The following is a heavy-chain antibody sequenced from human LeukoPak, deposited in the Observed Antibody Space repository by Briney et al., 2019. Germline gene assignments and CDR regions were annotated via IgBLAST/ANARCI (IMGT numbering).Heavy chain of an antibody. V-gene: IGHV4-4*02. CDR3: ARGTGDYYDSSGYYDDY. Sequence: PSGTLSLTCAVSGGSISSSNWWSWVRQPPGKGLEWIGEIYHSGSTNYNPSLKSRVTISVDKSKNQFSLKLSSVTAADTAVYYCARGTGDYYDSSGYYDDYWGQGTLITVSS. D-gene: IGHD3-22*01. CDR1: GGSISSSNW. CDR2: IYHSGST. J-gene: IGHJ4*02.